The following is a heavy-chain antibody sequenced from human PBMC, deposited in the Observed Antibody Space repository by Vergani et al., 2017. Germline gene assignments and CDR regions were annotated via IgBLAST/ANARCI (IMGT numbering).Heavy chain of an antibody. V-gene: IGHV3-30*03. Sequence: QVQLVESGGNVVQSGTSLRLSCAASGCSFGSYGTHWVRQSPGKGLGWVAFISNDGGNKYYADSVKGHFTLYKDNTVDMLSLQKNSRRPDDTAVYYGVRGGRGDHSEFWTRLGPWGQGTRVIVSS. CDR1: GCSFGSYG. D-gene: IGHD3-3*01. J-gene: IGHJ5*02. CDR2: ISNDGGNK. CDR3: VRGGRGDHSEFWTRLGP.